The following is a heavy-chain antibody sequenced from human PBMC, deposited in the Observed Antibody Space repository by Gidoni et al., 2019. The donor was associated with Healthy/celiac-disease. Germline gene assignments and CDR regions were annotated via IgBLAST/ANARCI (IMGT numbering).Heavy chain of an antibody. Sequence: EVQLLESGGGLVQPGGSLRLSCAASGFTFSSYAMSWVRQAPGKGLEWVSAISGSGGSTYYADSVKGRFTISRDNSKNTLYLQMNSLRAEDTAVYYCAKVNTYYDFWSGSEDGYNWFDPWGQGTLVTVPS. CDR3: AKVNTYYDFWSGSEDGYNWFDP. CDR1: GFTFSSYA. J-gene: IGHJ5*02. V-gene: IGHV3-23*01. CDR2: ISGSGGST. D-gene: IGHD3-3*01.